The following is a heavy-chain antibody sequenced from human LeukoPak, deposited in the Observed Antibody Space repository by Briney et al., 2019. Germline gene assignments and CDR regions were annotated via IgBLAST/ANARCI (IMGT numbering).Heavy chain of an antibody. J-gene: IGHJ5*02. CDR1: GGSFSGYY. D-gene: IGHD3-3*01. Sequence: SETLSLTCAVYGGSFSGYYWSWIRQPSGKGLEWIGEINHSGSTNYNPSLKSRVTISVDTSKNQFSLKLSSVTAADTAVYYCARGVVFWSGYYRIPDRGHWFDPWGQGTLVTVSS. CDR3: ARGVVFWSGYYRIPDRGHWFDP. V-gene: IGHV4-34*01. CDR2: INHSGST.